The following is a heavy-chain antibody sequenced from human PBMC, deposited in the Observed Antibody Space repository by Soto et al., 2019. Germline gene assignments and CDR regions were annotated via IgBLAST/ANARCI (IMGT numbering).Heavy chain of an antibody. CDR3: AKRVGYGDYTAKYAFDI. V-gene: IGHV3-23*01. Sequence: EVQLLESGGGLVQPGGSLRLSCAASGFTFSSYAMSWVRQAPGKGLEWVSAISGSGGSTYYADSVKGRFTISRDNSKNTLYLQMNSLRAEDTAVYYCAKRVGYGDYTAKYAFDIWGQGTMVTVSS. J-gene: IGHJ3*02. CDR1: GFTFSSYA. CDR2: ISGSGGST. D-gene: IGHD4-17*01.